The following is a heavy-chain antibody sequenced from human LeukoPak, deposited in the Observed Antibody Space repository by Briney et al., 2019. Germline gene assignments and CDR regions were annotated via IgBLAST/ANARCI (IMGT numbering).Heavy chain of an antibody. D-gene: IGHD1-26*01. J-gene: IGHJ4*02. Sequence: ASVKVSCKASGYTFTGYYMHWVRQAPGQGLEWMGWINPNSGGTNYAQKFQGRVTMTRDTSISTAYMELSRLRSDDTAVYYRARISRSVDRGDYWGQGTLVTVSS. CDR3: ARISRSVDRGDY. V-gene: IGHV1-2*02. CDR2: INPNSGGT. CDR1: GYTFTGYY.